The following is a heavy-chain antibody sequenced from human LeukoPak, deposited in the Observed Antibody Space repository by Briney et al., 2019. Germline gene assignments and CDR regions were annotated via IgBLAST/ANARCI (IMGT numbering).Heavy chain of an antibody. CDR3: AGDSNSNSWAYY. J-gene: IGHJ4*02. Sequence: PGGSLRLSCAVSGFTVNSKYMSWVRQAPGKGVEWVAIIYTGGTTEYADSVKGRFTISRDNSRNTLYFQMNSLRSDDTAVYYCAGDSNSNSWAYYWGQGTLVTVSS. D-gene: IGHD6-6*01. CDR1: GFTVNSKY. V-gene: IGHV3-66*02. CDR2: IYTGGTT.